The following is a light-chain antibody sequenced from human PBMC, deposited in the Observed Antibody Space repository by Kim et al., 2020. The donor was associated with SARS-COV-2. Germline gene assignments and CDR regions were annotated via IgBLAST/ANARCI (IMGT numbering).Light chain of an antibody. CDR2: GKN. V-gene: IGLV3-19*01. J-gene: IGLJ2*01. CDR1: SLRSYY. Sequence: SSELTQDPAVSVALGQTVRITCQGDSLRSYYATWYQQKPGQAPIVVIYGKNNRPSGIPDRLSGSSSGDTASLTITGTQAGDEADYYCNSRGSNDNVLFGGGTKLTVL. CDR3: NSRGSNDNVL.